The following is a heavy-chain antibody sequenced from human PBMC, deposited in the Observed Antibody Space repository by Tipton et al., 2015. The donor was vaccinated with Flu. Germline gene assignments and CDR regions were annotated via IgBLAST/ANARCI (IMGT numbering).Heavy chain of an antibody. D-gene: IGHD4-11*01. CDR2: IFRTGST. CDR3: SRRDYSNYVSDPKSWFDP. CDR1: GFTFSTYW. V-gene: IGHV4-28*01. J-gene: IGHJ5*02. Sequence: LRLSCAASGFTFSTYWMGWVRQAPGKGLEWIGNIFRTGSTYHNPSLKSRVTMSVDTSKNQFSLKVFSVTAADTAVYYCSRRDYSNYVSDPKSWFDPWGQGILVTVSS.